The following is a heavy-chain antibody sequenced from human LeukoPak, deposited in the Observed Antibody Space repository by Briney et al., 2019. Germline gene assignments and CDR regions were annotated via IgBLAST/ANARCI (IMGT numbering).Heavy chain of an antibody. D-gene: IGHD3-22*01. CDR1: GFTFSDYY. J-gene: IGHJ4*02. Sequence: GSLRLSCAASGFTFSDYYMSWIRQPPGKGLEWIGEINHSGSTNYNPSLKSRVTISVDTSKNQFSLKLSSVTAADTAVYYCARARKTLYYDSSGRRYYFDYWGQGTLVTVSS. CDR3: ARARKTLYYDSSGRRYYFDY. V-gene: IGHV4-34*01. CDR2: INHSGST.